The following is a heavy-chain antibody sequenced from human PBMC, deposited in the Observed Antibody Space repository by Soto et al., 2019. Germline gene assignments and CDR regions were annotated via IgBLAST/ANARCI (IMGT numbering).Heavy chain of an antibody. V-gene: IGHV2-5*01. CDR3: ARSGHNSGFFYYDY. D-gene: IGHD3-22*01. CDR1: GFSLSSTGVG. CDR2: INWNDDK. J-gene: IGHJ4*02. Sequence: QITLKESGPTLVKVTQTVTLTCTFSGFSLSSTGVGVGWIRQPPGKALEGLALINWNDDKRYNPSLKSRLTITKDTFKNQVVLTMTNMDPVDTATYYCARSGHNSGFFYYDYWGQGTLVTVSS.